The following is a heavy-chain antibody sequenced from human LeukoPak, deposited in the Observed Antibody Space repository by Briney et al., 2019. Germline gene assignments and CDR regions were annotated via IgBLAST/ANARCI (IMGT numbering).Heavy chain of an antibody. CDR2: INSDETTT. Sequence: GGSLRLSCAASGFTFSSYWMYWVRQAPGKGLLWVSRINSDETTTTYAEYVKGRFTISRDNAKNTLYLQMSSLRAEDTAVYYCTRGTGYGSGWSTYWGQGILVTVSS. V-gene: IGHV3-74*01. CDR1: GFTFSSYW. J-gene: IGHJ4*02. D-gene: IGHD6-19*01. CDR3: TRGTGYGSGWSTY.